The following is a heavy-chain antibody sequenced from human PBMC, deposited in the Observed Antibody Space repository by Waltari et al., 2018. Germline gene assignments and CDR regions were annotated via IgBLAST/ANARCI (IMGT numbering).Heavy chain of an antibody. CDR2: ISYDGSNK. Sequence: QVQLVESGGGVVQPGRSLRLSCAASGFTLSSYAMHWVRQAPGKGLEWVAVISYDGSNKYYADSVKGRFTISRDNSKNTLYLQMNSLRAEDTAVYYCARFYCGGDCYFDYWGQGTLVTVSS. CDR3: ARFYCGGDCYFDY. J-gene: IGHJ4*02. CDR1: GFTLSSYA. V-gene: IGHV3-30-3*01. D-gene: IGHD2-21*01.